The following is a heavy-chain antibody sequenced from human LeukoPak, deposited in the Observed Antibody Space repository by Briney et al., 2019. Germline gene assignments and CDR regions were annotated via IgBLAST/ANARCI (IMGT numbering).Heavy chain of an antibody. CDR3: ARDRYYDFWSGYYTGPHFDY. CDR1: GYTFTSYG. V-gene: IGHV1-18*01. CDR2: ISAYNGNT. J-gene: IGHJ4*02. D-gene: IGHD3-3*01. Sequence: GASVKVSCKASGYTFTSYGISWVRQAPGQGLEWMGWISAYNGNTNYAQKLQGRVTMTTDTSTSTAYMELRSLRSDDTAVYYCARDRYYDFWSGYYTGPHFDYWGQGTLVTVSS.